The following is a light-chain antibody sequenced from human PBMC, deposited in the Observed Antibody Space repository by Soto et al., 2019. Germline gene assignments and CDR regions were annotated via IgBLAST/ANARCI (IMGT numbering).Light chain of an antibody. V-gene: IGKV2-28*01. CDR3: MQALQPPWT. Sequence: DLVMTQSPLSLPVTPGEPSSISCRSSQSLLHSNGCICLDWYLQKPGQARQLLNYLGSNRASGVPDRFSGSGSGTDFTLKSSRVEAEDVGVYYCMQALQPPWTFGQGPNVEIK. J-gene: IGKJ1*01. CDR2: LGS. CDR1: QSLLHSNGCIC.